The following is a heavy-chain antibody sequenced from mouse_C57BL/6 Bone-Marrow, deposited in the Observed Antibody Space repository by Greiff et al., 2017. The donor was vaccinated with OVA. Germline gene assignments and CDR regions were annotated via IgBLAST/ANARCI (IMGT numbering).Heavy chain of an antibody. J-gene: IGHJ2*01. D-gene: IGHD2-5*01. V-gene: IGHV1-81*01. CDR2: IFPRSGYT. Sequence: QVQLKQSGAELARPGASVKLSCKASGYTFTSYGISWVKQRTGQGLEWIGEIFPRSGYTYYNEKFKGKATLTADKSSSTAYMERRSLASEDSAVYFCAREGSNYDYFDYWGQGTTLTVSS. CDR3: AREGSNYDYFDY. CDR1: GYTFTSYG.